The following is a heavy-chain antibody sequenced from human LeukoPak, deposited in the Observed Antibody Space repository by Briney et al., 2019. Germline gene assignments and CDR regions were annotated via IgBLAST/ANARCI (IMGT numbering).Heavy chain of an antibody. CDR1: GGTFSSYA. Sequence: GASVKVSCKASGGTFSSYAISWVRQAPGQGLEWMGRIIPILGIANYAQKFQGRVTITADRSTSTAYMELSSLRSEDTAVYYCAIKQLGYSSNWYGHYYYGMDVWGQGTTVTVSS. D-gene: IGHD6-13*01. CDR2: IIPILGIA. CDR3: AIKQLGYSSNWYGHYYYGMDV. J-gene: IGHJ6*02. V-gene: IGHV1-69*04.